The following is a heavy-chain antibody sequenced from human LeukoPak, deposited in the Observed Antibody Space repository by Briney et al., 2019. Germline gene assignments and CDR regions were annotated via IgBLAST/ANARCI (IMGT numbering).Heavy chain of an antibody. Sequence: GMXXVRQAPGXGLXWVAVISYDGSNKYYADSVKGRFTISRDNSKNTLYLQMNSLRAEDTAVYYCAKARGLLWFGELFILDYWGQGTLVTVSS. CDR1: G. CDR3: AKARGLLWFGELFILDY. J-gene: IGHJ4*02. CDR2: ISYDGSNK. V-gene: IGHV3-30*18. D-gene: IGHD3-10*01.